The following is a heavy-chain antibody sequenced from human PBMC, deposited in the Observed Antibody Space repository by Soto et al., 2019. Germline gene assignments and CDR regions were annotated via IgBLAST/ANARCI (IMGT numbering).Heavy chain of an antibody. CDR1: GYTFSNYG. Sequence: QVTLVQSGGEVRNPGASVKVSCKASGYTFSNYGISWVRQAPGQGLEWMGWINGYNGDANYAQNLQGRVTVTTDTSTNTVYMEVRSLRFDDTAVYYCARDLRSTDYYFDLWGRGTLVIVSS. CDR3: ARDLRSTDYYFDL. D-gene: IGHD2-2*01. J-gene: IGHJ2*01. CDR2: INGYNGDA. V-gene: IGHV1-18*01.